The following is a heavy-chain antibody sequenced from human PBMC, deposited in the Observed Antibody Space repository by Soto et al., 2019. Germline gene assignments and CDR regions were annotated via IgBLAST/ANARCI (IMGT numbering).Heavy chain of an antibody. CDR1: GGSISSGGYY. CDR2: IFYSGST. Sequence: SETLSLTCTVSGGSISSGGYYWSWIRQHPGKGLEWIGYIFYSGSTYYNPSLKSRVAISVDTSKNQFSLKLSSVTAADTAVYYCARAPGDYVDYWGQGTLVTVS. V-gene: IGHV4-31*03. J-gene: IGHJ4*02. CDR3: ARAPGDYVDY.